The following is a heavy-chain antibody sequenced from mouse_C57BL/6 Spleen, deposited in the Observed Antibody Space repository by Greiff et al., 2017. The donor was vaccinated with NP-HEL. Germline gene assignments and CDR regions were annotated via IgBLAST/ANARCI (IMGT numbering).Heavy chain of an antibody. CDR2: IHPNSGST. CDR1: GYTFTSYW. D-gene: IGHD4-1*01. CDR3: ARERGRRNAMDY. J-gene: IGHJ4*01. Sequence: VQLQQPGAELVKPGASVKLSCKASGYTFTSYWMHWVKQRPGQGLEWIGMIHPNSGSTNYNEKFKSKATLTVDKSSSTAYMQLSSLTSEDSAVYYCARERGRRNAMDYWGQGTSVTVSS. V-gene: IGHV1-64*01.